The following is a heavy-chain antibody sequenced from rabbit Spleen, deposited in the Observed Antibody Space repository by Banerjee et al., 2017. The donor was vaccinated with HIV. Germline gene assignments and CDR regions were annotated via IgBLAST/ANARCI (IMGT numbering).Heavy chain of an antibody. CDR3: ARNGAGSNYAFNF. D-gene: IGHD8-1*01. V-gene: IGHV1S40*01. Sequence: QSLEESGGDLVKPGASLILTCTASGIDFSAYYYMCWVRQAPGKGLEWIACIYAGRSGSTYSASWAKGRFTISKTSSTTVTLQMTSLTAADTATYFCARNGAGSNYAFNFWGPGHPGHRL. J-gene: IGHJ4*01. CDR1: GIDFSAYYY. CDR2: IYAGRSGST.